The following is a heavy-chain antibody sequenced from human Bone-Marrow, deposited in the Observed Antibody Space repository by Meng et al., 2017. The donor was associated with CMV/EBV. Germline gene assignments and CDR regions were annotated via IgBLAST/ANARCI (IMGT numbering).Heavy chain of an antibody. D-gene: IGHD3-3*01. CDR2: MNPNSGNT. V-gene: IGHV1-8*03. CDR3: ARAPLTIFGVVTENWFDP. J-gene: IGHJ5*02. Sequence: ASVKVSCKASGYTFTSYDINWVRQATGQGLEWMGWMNPNSGNTGYAQKFQGRVTITRNTSISTAYMELSSLRSEDTAVYYCARAPLTIFGVVTENWFDPWGQGTLVTVS. CDR1: GYTFTSYD.